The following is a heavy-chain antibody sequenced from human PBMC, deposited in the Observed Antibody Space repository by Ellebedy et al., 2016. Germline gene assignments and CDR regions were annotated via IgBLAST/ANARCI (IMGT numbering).Heavy chain of an antibody. D-gene: IGHD6-13*01. CDR3: ARVSRRRTRYWYFDL. CDR1: VCTFSSYA. J-gene: IGHJ2*01. Sequence: SVKVSXXASVCTFSSYAISWVRQAPGQGLEWMGGIIPIFGTANYAQKFQGRVTITADESTSTAYMELSSLRSEDTAVYYCARVSRRRTRYWYFDLWGRGRLVTVSS. V-gene: IGHV1-69*13. CDR2: IIPIFGTA.